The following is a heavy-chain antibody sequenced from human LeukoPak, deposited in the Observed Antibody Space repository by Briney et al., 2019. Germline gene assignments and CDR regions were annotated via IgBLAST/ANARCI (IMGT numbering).Heavy chain of an antibody. D-gene: IGHD6-13*01. CDR2: MNPNSGNT. CDR1: GYTFTSHD. V-gene: IGHV1-8*01. CDR3: ARDGYSSSWYLLDY. Sequence: ASVKVSCKASGYTFTSHDINWVRQATGQGLEWMGWMNPNSGNTGYAQKFQGRVTMTRNTSISTAYMELSSLRSEDTAVYYCARDGYSSSWYLLDYWGQGTLVTVSS. J-gene: IGHJ4*02.